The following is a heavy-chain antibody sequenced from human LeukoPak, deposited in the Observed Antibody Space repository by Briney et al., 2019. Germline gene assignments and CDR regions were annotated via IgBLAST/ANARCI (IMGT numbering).Heavy chain of an antibody. J-gene: IGHJ5*02. CDR2: ISSSGSTI. Sequence: GGSLRLSCAASGFTFSDYYMSWIRQAPGKGLEWVSYISSSGSTIYYADSVKGRFTISRDNAKNSLYLQMNSLRAEDTAVYYCARVDREIQLWLSRGDNWFDPWGQGTLVTVSS. D-gene: IGHD5-18*01. CDR1: GFTFSDYY. CDR3: ARVDREIQLWLSRGDNWFDP. V-gene: IGHV3-11*04.